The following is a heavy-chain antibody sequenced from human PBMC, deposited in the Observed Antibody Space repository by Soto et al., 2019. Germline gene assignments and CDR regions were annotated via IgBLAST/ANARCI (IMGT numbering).Heavy chain of an antibody. V-gene: IGHV4-34*01. CDR2: INHSGST. CDR1: GGSFSGYY. Sequence: TSETLSLTCAVYGGSFSGYYWSWIRQPPGKGLEWIGEINHSGSTNYNPSLKSRVTISVDTSKNQFSLKLSSVTAADTAVYYCARTPGSSYYDILTGYGMDVWGQGTTVTVSS. CDR3: ARTPGSSYYDILTGYGMDV. J-gene: IGHJ6*02. D-gene: IGHD3-9*01.